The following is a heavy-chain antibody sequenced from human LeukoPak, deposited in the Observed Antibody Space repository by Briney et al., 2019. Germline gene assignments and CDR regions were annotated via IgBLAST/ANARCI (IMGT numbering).Heavy chain of an antibody. J-gene: IGHJ6*03. V-gene: IGHV4-34*01. CDR3: ATARVRTNYYYYMDV. D-gene: IGHD1/OR15-1a*01. CDR1: GGSFSRYY. Sequence: PSETLSLTCAVYGGSFSRYYWSWIRQPPGKGLDWIGEINHSGSTNYNPSLKSRVTISVDTSKSQFSLRLSSVTAADTAVYYCATARVRTNYYYYMDVWGKGTTVTVSS. CDR2: INHSGST.